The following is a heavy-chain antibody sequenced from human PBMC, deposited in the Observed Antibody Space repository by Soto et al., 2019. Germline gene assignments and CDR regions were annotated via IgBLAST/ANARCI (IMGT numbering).Heavy chain of an antibody. V-gene: IGHV4-34*01. CDR2: IGHSGST. CDR3: ARHGASDFDN. Sequence: PSETLSLTCAVYGGSFSGYYWSWIRQPPGKGLEWIGEIGHSGSTIYNPSLESRVTISEDSSNNQFSLKLNSVTAADTAVYYCARHGASDFDNRAQGATVTVSS. CDR1: GGSFSGYY. J-gene: IGHJ4*02. D-gene: IGHD3-16*01.